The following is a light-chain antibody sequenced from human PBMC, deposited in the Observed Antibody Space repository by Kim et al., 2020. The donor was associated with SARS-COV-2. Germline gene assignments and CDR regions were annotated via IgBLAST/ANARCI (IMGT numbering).Light chain of an antibody. Sequence: GQKVRITCQGDSLRSYYASWYQQKPGQAPVLVIYGKNNRPSGIPDRFSGSSSGNTASLTITGAQAEDEADYYCNSRDSSGNHPVVFGGGTQLTVL. CDR2: GKN. CDR1: SLRSYY. J-gene: IGLJ2*01. V-gene: IGLV3-19*01. CDR3: NSRDSSGNHPVV.